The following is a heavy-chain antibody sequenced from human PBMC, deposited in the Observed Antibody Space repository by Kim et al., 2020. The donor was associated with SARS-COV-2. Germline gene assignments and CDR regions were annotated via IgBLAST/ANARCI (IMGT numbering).Heavy chain of an antibody. CDR3: AREGFGDSYYFDY. D-gene: IGHD3-10*01. Sequence: YAQGFTGRFFFSVDTAVSTAYLQISSLKAEDTAVYYCAREGFGDSYYFDYWGQGTLVTVSS. V-gene: IGHV7-4-1*02. J-gene: IGHJ4*02.